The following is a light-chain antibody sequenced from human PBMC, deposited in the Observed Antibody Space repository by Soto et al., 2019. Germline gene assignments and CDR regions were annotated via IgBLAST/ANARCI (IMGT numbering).Light chain of an antibody. V-gene: IGKV1-39*01. Sequence: DIRMTQSRSSLSASVGDRVTSTCRASQSISSYLNWYQQKPGKAPKLLIYAASSLQSGVPSRFSGSGSGTDFTLTISSLQPEDFATYYCQQSYSTPPTFGQGTKLEIK. J-gene: IGKJ2*01. CDR2: AAS. CDR1: QSISSY. CDR3: QQSYSTPPT.